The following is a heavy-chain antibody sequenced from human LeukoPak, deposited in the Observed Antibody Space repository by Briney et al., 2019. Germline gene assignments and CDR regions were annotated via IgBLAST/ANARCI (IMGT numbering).Heavy chain of an antibody. Sequence: GGSLRLSCAASGFTVSSNYMSWVRQAPGKGLEWVSVIYSGGSTCYADSVKGRFTISRDNSKNTLYLQMNSLRAEDTAVYYCARVRGYYDSSGYLDYWSQGTLVTVSS. J-gene: IGHJ4*02. CDR3: ARVRGYYDSSGYLDY. CDR1: GFTVSSNY. D-gene: IGHD3-22*01. CDR2: IYSGGST. V-gene: IGHV3-53*01.